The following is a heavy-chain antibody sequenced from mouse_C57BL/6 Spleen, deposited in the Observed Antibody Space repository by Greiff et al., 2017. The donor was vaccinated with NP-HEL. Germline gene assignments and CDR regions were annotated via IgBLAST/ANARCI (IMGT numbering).Heavy chain of an antibody. CDR1: GYTFTSYW. D-gene: IGHD1-1*01. V-gene: IGHV1-53*01. CDR3: ARDEVYYGSSYYYAMDY. J-gene: IGHJ4*01. Sequence: QVQLQQPGTELVKPGASVKLSCKASGYTFTSYWMHWVKQRPGQGLEWIGNINPSNGGTNYNEKFKSKATLTVDKSSSTAYMQRSSLTSEDSAVYYGARDEVYYGSSYYYAMDYWGQGTSVTVSS. CDR2: INPSNGGT.